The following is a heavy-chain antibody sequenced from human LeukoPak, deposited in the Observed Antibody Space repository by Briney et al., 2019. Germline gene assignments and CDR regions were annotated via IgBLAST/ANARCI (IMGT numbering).Heavy chain of an antibody. Sequence: PGGSLRLSCAASGFTFSSYAMSWVRQAPGKGLEWVSGVSGSGGSTYYADSVKGRFTISRDNSKNTLYLQMNSLRAEDTAVYYCAKDLDIVATITGNWGQGTLDTVSS. CDR2: VSGSGGST. CDR3: AKDLDIVATITGN. D-gene: IGHD5-12*01. CDR1: GFTFSSYA. V-gene: IGHV3-23*01. J-gene: IGHJ4*02.